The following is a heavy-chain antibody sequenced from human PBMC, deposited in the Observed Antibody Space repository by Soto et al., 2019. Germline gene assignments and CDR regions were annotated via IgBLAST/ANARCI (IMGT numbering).Heavy chain of an antibody. CDR1: GGSVSSGSYY. J-gene: IGHJ6*02. V-gene: IGHV4-61*01. D-gene: IGHD6-13*01. CDR2: IYYSGST. Sequence: PSETLSLTCTVSGGSVSSGSYYWSWIRQPPGKGLEWIGYIYYSGSTNYNPSIKSRVTISVDTSKNQFSLELSSVTAADTAVYYCARDRLYSRSRLRPYYYGMDVWGQGTTVTVSS. CDR3: ARDRLYSRSRLRPYYYGMDV.